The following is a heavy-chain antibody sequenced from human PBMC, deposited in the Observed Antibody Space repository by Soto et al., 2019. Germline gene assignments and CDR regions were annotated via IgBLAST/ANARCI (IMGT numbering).Heavy chain of an antibody. D-gene: IGHD3-22*01. CDR3: STYYYDSSGYFGSDY. V-gene: IGHV4-30-4*01. CDR2: IYYSGST. J-gene: IGHJ4*02. Sequence: QVQLQESGPGLVKPSQTLSLTCTVSGGSISSGDYYWSWIRQPPGKGLEWIGYIYYSGSTYYNPPLKTRVTLSVDTSKHQFPLKLSSVTAADTAVYYCSTYYYDSSGYFGSDYWGQGTLVTVSS. CDR1: GGSISSGDYY.